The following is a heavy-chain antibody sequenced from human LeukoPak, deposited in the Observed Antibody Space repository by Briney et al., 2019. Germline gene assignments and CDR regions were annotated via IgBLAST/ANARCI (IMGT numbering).Heavy chain of an antibody. J-gene: IGHJ4*02. CDR1: GYSVSSKSVA. D-gene: IGHD1/OR15-1a*01. V-gene: IGHV6-1*01. CDR2: TYYRSKWSS. CDR3: ARSQTGGTFDY. Sequence: SQTLSLTCAISGYSVSSKSVARNWIRQSPSRCLEWLGRTYYRSKWSSSYAESVKSRLTISPDTSKNQFSLQLRSVTPEDTAVYYCARSQTGGTFDYWGQGALVTVSS.